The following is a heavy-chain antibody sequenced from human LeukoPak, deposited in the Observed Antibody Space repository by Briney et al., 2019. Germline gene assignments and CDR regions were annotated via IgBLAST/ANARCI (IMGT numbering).Heavy chain of an antibody. CDR3: ARDRTQRRHCGGGSCGWDI. CDR1: RYTFGSNY. D-gene: IGHD2-15*01. Sequence: ASVKVSCKSSRYTFGSNYMHWVRQAPGQGLEWMGIINPSGGSTSYAQRFQGRVTMTRDTSRSTVYMELSSLRSEDTAVYYCARDRTQRRHCGGGSCGWDIWGQGTMVTVSS. V-gene: IGHV1-46*01. J-gene: IGHJ3*02. CDR2: INPSGGST.